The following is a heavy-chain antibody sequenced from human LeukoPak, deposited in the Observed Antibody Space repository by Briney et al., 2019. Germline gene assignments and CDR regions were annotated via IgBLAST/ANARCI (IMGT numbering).Heavy chain of an antibody. Sequence: PGGSLRLSCAASGFTFSSYSMNWVRQAPGKGLEWVSSISSSSSYMYYADSVKGRFTISRDNAKNSLYLQMNSLRAEDTAVYYCARRSSFDYWGQGTLVTVSS. CDR3: ARRSSFDY. CDR2: ISSSSSYM. CDR1: GFTFSSYS. V-gene: IGHV3-21*01. J-gene: IGHJ4*02.